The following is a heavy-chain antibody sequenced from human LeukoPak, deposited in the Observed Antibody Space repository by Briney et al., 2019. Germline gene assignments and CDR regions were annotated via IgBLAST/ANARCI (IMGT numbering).Heavy chain of an antibody. D-gene: IGHD2-2*01. Sequence: GGSLRLSCVASGFSFSSHWMSWVRQAPSEGLEWVAVISSDGATKYYADSVKGRFTISRDNSKNTLYLHMNSLRSEDTAVYYCARDFVVPSSWGQGTLVTVSS. V-gene: IGHV3-30-3*01. J-gene: IGHJ4*02. CDR1: GFSFSSHW. CDR3: ARDFVVPSS. CDR2: ISSDGATK.